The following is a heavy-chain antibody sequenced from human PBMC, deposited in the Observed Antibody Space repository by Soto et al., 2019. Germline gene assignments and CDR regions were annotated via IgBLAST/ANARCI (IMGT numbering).Heavy chain of an antibody. CDR2: INSDGSST. CDR3: AIDPLYCSSTSCYAGYYYGMDV. D-gene: IGHD2-2*01. J-gene: IGHJ6*02. CDR1: GFTFSSYW. V-gene: IGHV3-74*01. Sequence: GGSLRLSCAASGFTFSSYWMHWVRQAPGKGLVWVSRINSDGSSTSYADSVKGRFTISRDNAKNMLYLQMNSLRAEDTAVYYCAIDPLYCSSTSCYAGYYYGMDVWGQGTTVTVSS.